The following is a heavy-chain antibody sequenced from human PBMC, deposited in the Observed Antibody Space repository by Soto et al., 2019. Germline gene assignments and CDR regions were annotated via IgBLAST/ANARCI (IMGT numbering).Heavy chain of an antibody. J-gene: IGHJ6*02. CDR1: GFTFSTYA. CDR2: ISGGGGST. Sequence: EVLLLESGGGLVQPGGSLRLSCAASGFTFSTYAMNWVRQAPGKGLEWVSAISGGGGSTYYADSVKGRVTISRDNSKNTLYLQMNSLRAEDTAVYYCAKVSLGALTFTDYYYYGLDVWGQGTTVTVSS. V-gene: IGHV3-23*01. CDR3: AKVSLGALTFTDYYYYGLDV. D-gene: IGHD1-26*01.